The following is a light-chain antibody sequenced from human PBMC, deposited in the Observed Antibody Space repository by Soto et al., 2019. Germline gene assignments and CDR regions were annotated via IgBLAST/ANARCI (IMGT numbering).Light chain of an antibody. CDR1: SSNIGSHY. CDR2: RDG. Sequence: QSVLTQPPSASGTSGQSLTISCAGSSSNIGSHYVYWYQHLPGTAPQLLIFRDGPRPSGVPDRFFGSKAGTSASLAISGLRSEDEAHYCCAVWDASLTGWVFGGGTKVTVL. V-gene: IGLV1-47*01. CDR3: AVWDASLTGWV. J-gene: IGLJ3*02.